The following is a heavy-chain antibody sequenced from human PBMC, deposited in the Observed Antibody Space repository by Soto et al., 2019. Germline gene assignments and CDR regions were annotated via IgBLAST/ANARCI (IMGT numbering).Heavy chain of an antibody. J-gene: IGHJ6*03. V-gene: IGHV3-9*01. Sequence: GGSLRLSCAASGFTFDDYAMHWVRQAPGKGLEWGSGISWNSGSIGYADSVKGRLTISRDNAKNSLYLQMNSLRAEETALYYCAKGASYYYYYMDVWGKGTTVTVSS. CDR3: AKGASYYYYYMDV. CDR1: GFTFDDYA. CDR2: ISWNSGSI.